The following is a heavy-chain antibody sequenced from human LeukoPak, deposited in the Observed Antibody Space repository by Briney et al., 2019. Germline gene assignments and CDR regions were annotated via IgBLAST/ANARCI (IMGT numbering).Heavy chain of an antibody. CDR2: IYPGDSGT. D-gene: IGHD1-26*01. Sequence: GESLKISCKGSGDSFTSYWIGWVRQMPGKGLEWMGIIYPGDSGTRYSPSFQGQVTFSADKSISTAYLQWSSLKASDTAMYYCARLPDSGSYFAVRAYYFDYWGQGTLVTVSS. V-gene: IGHV5-51*01. CDR1: GDSFTSYW. CDR3: ARLPDSGSYFAVRAYYFDY. J-gene: IGHJ4*02.